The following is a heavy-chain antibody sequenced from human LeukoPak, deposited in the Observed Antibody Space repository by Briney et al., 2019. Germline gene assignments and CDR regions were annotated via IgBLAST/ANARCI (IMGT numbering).Heavy chain of an antibody. CDR1: GFIVNTNY. J-gene: IGHJ4*02. D-gene: IGHD1-26*01. CDR3: AKEGAFYFDK. CDR2: IYADGNT. Sequence: PGGSLRLSCAASGFIVNTNYMTWVRQAPGRGLEWVSFIYADGNTYYADSVKGRFTISRDISKSMLYLQMNSLRTEDTAVYYCAKEGAFYFDKWGQGALVTVSS. V-gene: IGHV3-53*05.